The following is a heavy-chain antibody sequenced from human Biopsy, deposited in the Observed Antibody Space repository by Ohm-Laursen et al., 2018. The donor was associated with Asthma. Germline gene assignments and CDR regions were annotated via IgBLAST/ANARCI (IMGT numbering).Heavy chain of an antibody. D-gene: IGHD6-6*01. Sequence: GTLSLTCSVSGDSIRRDYWSWIRQPPGRGLEWVGYIYYSGSTNYNPPLKSRITISVDASKNQFSLKLNSVTAADTAIYYCAVYSSGGFDYWGQGSLVTVSS. V-gene: IGHV4-59*03. CDR1: GDSIRRDY. CDR2: IYYSGST. J-gene: IGHJ4*02. CDR3: AVYSSGGFDY.